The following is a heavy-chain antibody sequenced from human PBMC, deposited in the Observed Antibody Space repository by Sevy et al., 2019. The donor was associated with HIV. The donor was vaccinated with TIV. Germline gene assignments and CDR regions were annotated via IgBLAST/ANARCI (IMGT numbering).Heavy chain of an antibody. CDR1: GGSITSLH. CDR3: AGENAWGRGYS. D-gene: IGHD1-26*01. CDR2: IYYNGHI. J-gene: IGHJ4*02. Sequence: SETLSLTCTVSGGSITSLHWNWIRQPPGKELEWIANIYYNGHINYNPSLKSRVTLSLDTSKNQFSLRLSSVTAADTAMYYCAGENAWGRGYSWGQGTLVTVSS. V-gene: IGHV4-59*08.